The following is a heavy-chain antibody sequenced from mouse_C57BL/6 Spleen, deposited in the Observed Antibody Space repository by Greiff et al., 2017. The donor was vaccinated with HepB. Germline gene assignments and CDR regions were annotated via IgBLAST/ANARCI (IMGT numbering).Heavy chain of an antibody. CDR1: GFTFSSYA. V-gene: IGHV5-4*01. Sequence: EVQRVESGGGLVKPGGSLKLSCAASGFTFSSYAMSWVRQTPEKRLEWVATISDGGSYTYYPDNVKGRFTISRDNAKNNLYLQMSHLKSEDTAMYYCARAAYYSNYDYWGQGTTLTVSS. CDR2: ISDGGSYT. J-gene: IGHJ2*01. CDR3: ARAAYYSNYDY. D-gene: IGHD2-5*01.